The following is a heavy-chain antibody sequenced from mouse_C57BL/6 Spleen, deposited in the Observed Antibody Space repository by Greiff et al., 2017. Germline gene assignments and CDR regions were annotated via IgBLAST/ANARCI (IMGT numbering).Heavy chain of an antibody. V-gene: IGHV1-82*01. CDR2: IYPGVGDT. Sequence: VKLQQSGPELVKPGASVKISCKASGYAFSSSWMNWVKQRPGKGLEWIGRIYPGVGDTNYNGKFKGKATLTADKSSSTAYMQLSSRTSEDAAVYFCAKLGLGGYFDVWGTGTTVTVSS. J-gene: IGHJ1*03. CDR1: GYAFSSSW. CDR3: AKLGLGGYFDV. D-gene: IGHD4-1*01.